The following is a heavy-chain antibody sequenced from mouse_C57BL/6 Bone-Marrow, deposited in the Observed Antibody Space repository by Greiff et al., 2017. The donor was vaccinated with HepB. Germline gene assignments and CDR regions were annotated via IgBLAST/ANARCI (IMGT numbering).Heavy chain of an antibody. CDR3: ARGEGQTAQATFAY. CDR2: ILPGSGST. D-gene: IGHD3-2*02. V-gene: IGHV1-9*01. Sequence: QVQLQQSGAELMKPGASVKLSCKATGYTFTGYWIEWVKQRPGHGLEWIGEILPGSGSTNYNEKFKGKATFTADTSSNTAYMQLSSLTTEDSSIYYGARGEGQTAQATFAYWGQGTLVTVSA. CDR1: GYTFTGYW. J-gene: IGHJ3*01.